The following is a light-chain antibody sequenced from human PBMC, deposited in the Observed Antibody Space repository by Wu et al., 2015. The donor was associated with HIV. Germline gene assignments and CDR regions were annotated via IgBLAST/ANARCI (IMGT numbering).Light chain of an antibody. V-gene: IGKV3-20*01. J-gene: IGKJ1*01. CDR1: QSVSSY. CDR2: GES. CDR3: QQYGTSPTT. Sequence: EIVLTQSPATLSLSPGERATLSCRASQSVSSYLAWYQQKPGQAPRLLIYGESSRATGIPDRFRGSGSGTDFTLTISRLEPEDFATYYCQQYGTSPTTFGQGTKVEIK.